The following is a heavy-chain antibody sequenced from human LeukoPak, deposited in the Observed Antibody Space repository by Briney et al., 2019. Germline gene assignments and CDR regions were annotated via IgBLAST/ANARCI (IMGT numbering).Heavy chain of an antibody. D-gene: IGHD1-1*01. CDR2: INHSGST. CDR3: ARGRRYGNYYYYMDV. Sequence: TLSLTCAVYGGSFSGYYWSWIRQPPGKGLEWIGEINHSGSTNYNPSLKSRVTISVDTSKNQFSLKLSSVTAADTSVYYCARGRRYGNYYYYMDVWGKGTTVTVSS. V-gene: IGHV4-34*01. CDR1: GGSFSGYY. J-gene: IGHJ6*03.